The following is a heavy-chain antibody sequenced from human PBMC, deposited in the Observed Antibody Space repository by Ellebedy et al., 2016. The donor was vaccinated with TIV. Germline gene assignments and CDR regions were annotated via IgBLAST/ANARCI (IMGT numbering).Heavy chain of an antibody. V-gene: IGHV1-18*04. CDR3: ARTDLQSDS. CDR1: GYDFATYG. J-gene: IGHJ4*02. Sequence: ASVKVSXXASGYDFATYGIRWVRQAAGQGLVWMGWINVYNENTNYAPKFQGRVTMTTETSTSTAYMELQSLRSDDTAVYYCARTDLQSDSWGQGTLVTVSS. CDR2: INVYNENT. D-gene: IGHD5-24*01.